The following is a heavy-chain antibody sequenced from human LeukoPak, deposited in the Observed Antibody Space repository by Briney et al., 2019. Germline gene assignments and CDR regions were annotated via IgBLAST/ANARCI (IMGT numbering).Heavy chain of an antibody. CDR3: ARDGSSAWSYDAFDI. CDR1: GGTFSSYA. D-gene: IGHD6-19*01. J-gene: IGHJ3*02. CDR2: ITPIFGTA. V-gene: IGHV1-69*13. Sequence: SVKVSCKASGGTFSSYAISWVRQAPGQGLEWMGGITPIFGTANYAQKFQGRVTITADESTSTAYMELSSLRSEDTAVYYCARDGSSAWSYDAFDIWGQGTMVTVSS.